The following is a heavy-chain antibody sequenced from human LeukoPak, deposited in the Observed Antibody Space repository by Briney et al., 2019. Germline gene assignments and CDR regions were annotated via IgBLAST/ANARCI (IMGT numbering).Heavy chain of an antibody. V-gene: IGHV1-69*13. CDR2: IIPIFGTA. D-gene: IGHD6-13*01. J-gene: IGHJ4*02. Sequence: ASVKVSCKASGGTFSSYAISWVRQAPGQGLEWMGGIIPIFGTANYAQKFQGRVTITADESTSTAYMELSGLRAEDTAVYYCARDLGGESSSWLFDYWGQGTLVTVSS. CDR1: GGTFSSYA. CDR3: ARDLGGESSSWLFDY.